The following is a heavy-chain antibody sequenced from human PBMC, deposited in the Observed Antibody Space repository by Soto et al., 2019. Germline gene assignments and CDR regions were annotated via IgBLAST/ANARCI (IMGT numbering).Heavy chain of an antibody. D-gene: IGHD6-13*01. Sequence: SETLSLTCTVSGDSVISATYYWSWIRQPPGKGLEWIGYIYYDGGTTYNSSLKSRVTISTDTSRSQLSLQLTSATPADTAVYYCARVLPGIAAAYDAFDVWGQGKMVTGS. CDR3: ARVLPGIAAAYDAFDV. V-gene: IGHV4-61*01. CDR2: IYYDGGT. CDR1: GDSVISATYY. J-gene: IGHJ3*01.